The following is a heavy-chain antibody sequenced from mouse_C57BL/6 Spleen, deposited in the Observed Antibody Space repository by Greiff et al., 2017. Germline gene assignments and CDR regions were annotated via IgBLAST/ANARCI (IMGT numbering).Heavy chain of an antibody. V-gene: IGHV1-82*01. Sequence: VQLQQSGPELVQPGASVKISCKASGYAFSSSWMNWVKQRPGKGLEWIGRIYPGDGDTNYNGKFKGKATLTADKSSSAAYMQLSSLTSEDSAVYFCARSDSDSRGFAYWGQGTLVTVSA. CDR2: IYPGDGDT. CDR3: ARSDSDSRGFAY. J-gene: IGHJ3*01. CDR1: GYAFSSSW. D-gene: IGHD2-4*01.